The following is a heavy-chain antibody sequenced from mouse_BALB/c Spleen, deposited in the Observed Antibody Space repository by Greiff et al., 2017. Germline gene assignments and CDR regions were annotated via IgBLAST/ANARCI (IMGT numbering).Heavy chain of an antibody. CDR1: GFTFTDYY. Sequence: EVQRVESGGGLVQPGGSLRLSCATSGFTFTDYYMSWVRQPPGKALEWLGFIRNKANGYTTEYSASVKGRFTISRDNSQSILYLQMNTLRAEDSATYYCARVGRYYGSSAFAYWGQGTLVTVSA. V-gene: IGHV7-3*02. CDR2: IRNKANGYTT. CDR3: ARVGRYYGSSAFAY. D-gene: IGHD1-1*01. J-gene: IGHJ3*01.